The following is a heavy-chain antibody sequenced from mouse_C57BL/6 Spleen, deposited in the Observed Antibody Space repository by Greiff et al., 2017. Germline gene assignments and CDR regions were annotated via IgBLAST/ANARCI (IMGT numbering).Heavy chain of an antibody. D-gene: IGHD2-4*01. V-gene: IGHV2-3*01. CDR3: AKHHYDYDYGD. J-gene: IGHJ2*01. Sequence: VMLVESGPGLVAPSQSLSITCNVSGFSFTSYGVSWVGQPPGKGLEWLGVIWGDGSTNKHSALISRLSISKYNSKNQVLLSLNSLQTDDTATDYCAKHHYDYDYGDWGQGTTLTVST. CDR2: IWGDGST. CDR1: GFSFTSYG.